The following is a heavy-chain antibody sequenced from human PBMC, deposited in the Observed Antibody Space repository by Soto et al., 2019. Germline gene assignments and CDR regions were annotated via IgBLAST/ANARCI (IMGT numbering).Heavy chain of an antibody. J-gene: IGHJ4*02. CDR3: AKGGYTFAYE. V-gene: IGHV3-23*01. D-gene: IGHD5-18*01. Sequence: PGGSLRLSCAASGFTFRSFAMKLVRQAPGKGLEWVSVIGSGGDGIHYADSAKGRFTISRDNSQNTLFLQMTSLRADDTAVYYCAKGGYTFAYEWGQGALVTVSS. CDR2: IGSGGDGI. CDR1: GFTFRSFA.